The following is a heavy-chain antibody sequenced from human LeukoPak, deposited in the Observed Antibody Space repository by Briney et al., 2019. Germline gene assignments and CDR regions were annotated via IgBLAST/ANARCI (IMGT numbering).Heavy chain of an antibody. Sequence: SETLSLTCTVSGGSISSSSYYWGWIRQPPGKGLEWIGSIYYSGSTYYNPSLKSRVTISVDTSKNQFSLKLSSVTAADTAVYYCARDRVAAVAVPGWFDPWGQGTLVTVSS. V-gene: IGHV4-39*07. CDR1: GGSISSSSYY. D-gene: IGHD6-19*01. J-gene: IGHJ5*02. CDR3: ARDRVAAVAVPGWFDP. CDR2: IYYSGST.